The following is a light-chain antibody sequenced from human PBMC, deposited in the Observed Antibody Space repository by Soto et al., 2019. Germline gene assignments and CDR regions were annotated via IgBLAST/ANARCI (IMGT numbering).Light chain of an antibody. J-gene: IGLJ1*01. V-gene: IGLV1-47*02. CDR3: AAWDDSLRGGV. Sequence: QSVLTQPPSASGTPGQRVTICCSGSGSNIGSNYVYWYQQLPGTAPKLLISFNNQRPSGVPDRFSGSKSGTSASLAISGLRSEDEAHYYCAAWDDSLRGGVFGTGTKLTVL. CDR2: FNN. CDR1: GSNIGSNY.